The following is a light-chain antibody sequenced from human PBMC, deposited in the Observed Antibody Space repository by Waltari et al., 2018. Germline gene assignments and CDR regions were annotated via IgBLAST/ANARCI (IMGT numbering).Light chain of an antibody. Sequence: DIVMTQSPDPLAVSLGQRATIHCKSSQSVLYSSNNKNYLAWYQQKPGQPPKLLIYWASTRESGVPDRFSGSGSGTDFTLTISSLQAEDVAVYYCQQYYSTRTFGQGTKVEIK. J-gene: IGKJ1*01. CDR2: WAS. CDR1: QSVLYSSNNKNY. V-gene: IGKV4-1*01. CDR3: QQYYSTRT.